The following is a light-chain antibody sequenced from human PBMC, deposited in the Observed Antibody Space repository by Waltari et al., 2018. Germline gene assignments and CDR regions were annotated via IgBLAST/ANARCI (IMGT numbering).Light chain of an antibody. CDR2: GAS. CDR3: QQYNNWPPWT. J-gene: IGKJ1*01. V-gene: IGKV3-15*01. CDR1: QRVSSN. Sequence: EIVMTQSPATLSVSPGERATLSCRASQRVSSNLAWYQQQPGQAPRLLIYGASTRATGMPARFSGSGSGKEFTLTISSMQAEDFAVYYCQQYNNWPPWTFGQGTKVEIK.